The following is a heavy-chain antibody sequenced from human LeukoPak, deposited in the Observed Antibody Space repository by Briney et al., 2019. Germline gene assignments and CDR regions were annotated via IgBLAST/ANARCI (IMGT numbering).Heavy chain of an antibody. Sequence: ASVKVSCKASGYIFTGYYMHWVRQAPGQGLEWMGWMNPNSGNTGYAQKFQGRVTMTRNTSISTAYMELSSLRSEDTAVYYCARGLRQLPRRTEVAIPFDPWGQGTLVTVSS. CDR3: ARGLRQLPRRTEVAIPFDP. CDR1: GYIFTGYY. CDR2: MNPNSGNT. V-gene: IGHV1-8*02. D-gene: IGHD1-1*01. J-gene: IGHJ5*02.